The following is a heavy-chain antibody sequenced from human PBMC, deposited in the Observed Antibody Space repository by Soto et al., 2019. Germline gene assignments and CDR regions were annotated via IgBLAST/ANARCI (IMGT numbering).Heavy chain of an antibody. CDR2: IDSGGDT. Sequence: EVQLVESGGGLIQPGGSLRLSCAASGFTISNNYMTWIRQAPGKGLEWVSLIDSGGDTYYADSVKGRFTLSRDSFKNTLYLQMNSLRAEDTAVYSGARGGSLYYDYGIDGWGQGTPVTVS. CDR3: ARGGSLYYDYGIDG. D-gene: IGHD3-16*01. J-gene: IGHJ6*02. CDR1: GFTISNNY. V-gene: IGHV3-53*01.